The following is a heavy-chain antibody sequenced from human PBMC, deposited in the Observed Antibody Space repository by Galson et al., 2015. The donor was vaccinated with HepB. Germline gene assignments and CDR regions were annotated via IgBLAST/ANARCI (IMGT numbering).Heavy chain of an antibody. J-gene: IGHJ5*02. V-gene: IGHV1-18*01. CDR2: ISAYNGNT. D-gene: IGHD3-10*02. CDR1: GYTFTSYG. CDR3: ARDGDYVSSQAWFDP. Sequence: SVKVSCKASGYTFTSYGISWVRQAPGQGLEWMGWISAYNGNTNYAQKLQGRVTVTTDTSTSTAYMELRSLRSDDTAVYYCARDGDYVSSQAWFDPWGQGTLVTVSS.